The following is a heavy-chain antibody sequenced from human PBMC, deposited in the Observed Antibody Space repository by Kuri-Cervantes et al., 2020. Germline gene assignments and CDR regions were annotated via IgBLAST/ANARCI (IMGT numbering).Heavy chain of an antibody. J-gene: IGHJ4*02. CDR1: GFTVSSNY. CDR3: AKEGYVWGSAIDY. CDR2: IYSGGST. Sequence: GGSLRLCCAASGFTVSSNYMSWVRQAPGKGLEWVSVIYSGGSTYYADSVKGRFTISRDNSKNTLYLQMNSLRAEDTAVYYCAKEGYVWGSAIDYWGQGTLVTVSS. V-gene: IGHV3-53*01. D-gene: IGHD3-16*01.